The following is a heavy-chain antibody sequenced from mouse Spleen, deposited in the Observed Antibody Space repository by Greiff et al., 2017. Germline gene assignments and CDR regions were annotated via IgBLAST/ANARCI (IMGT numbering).Heavy chain of an antibody. D-gene: IGHD1-1*02. J-gene: IGHJ2*01. CDR3: ARERGGYFDY. V-gene: IGHV5-4*02. CDR1: GFTFSDYY. Sequence: EVKVVESGGGLVKPGGSLKLSCAASGFTFSDYYMYWVRQTPEKRLEWVATISAGGSYPYYPDSVKGRFTLSRDNAKNNLYLQMSSLRSEDTAMYYCARERGGYFDYWGQGTTLTVSS. CDR2: ISAGGSYP.